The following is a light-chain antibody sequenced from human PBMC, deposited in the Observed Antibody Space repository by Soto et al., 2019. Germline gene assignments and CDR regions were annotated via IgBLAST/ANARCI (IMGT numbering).Light chain of an antibody. CDR1: SSDVGGYNY. Sequence: QSALTQPASVYGSPGQSITISCTGTSSDVGGYNYVSWYQQHPGKAPKLMIYDVSNWPSGVSNRFSGSKSGNTASLTISGLQAEDEADYYCSSYTSSSIVFGTGTKVTVL. J-gene: IGLJ1*01. CDR2: DVS. CDR3: SSYTSSSIV. V-gene: IGLV2-14*01.